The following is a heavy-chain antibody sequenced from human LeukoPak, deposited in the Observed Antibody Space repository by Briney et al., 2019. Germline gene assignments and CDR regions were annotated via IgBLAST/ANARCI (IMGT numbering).Heavy chain of an antibody. V-gene: IGHV3-23*01. D-gene: IGHD3-3*01. CDR3: AKGGHITIFGSSSFDY. Sequence: PRGSLRLSCAASGFTFNTHAMSWVRQAPGEGLEWVSAISGSGGSTYYTDSVKGRFTISRDNSKNTLYLRMNSRRAEDTAVYYCAKGGHITIFGSSSFDYWGQGTLVTVSS. CDR1: GFTFNTHA. J-gene: IGHJ4*02. CDR2: ISGSGGST.